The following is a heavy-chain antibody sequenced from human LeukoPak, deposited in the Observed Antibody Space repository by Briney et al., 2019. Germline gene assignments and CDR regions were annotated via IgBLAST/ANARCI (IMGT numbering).Heavy chain of an antibody. D-gene: IGHD6-19*01. CDR2: ISSSSSYI. CDR3: ARGSGWYKGDFDY. Sequence: PGGSLRLSCAASGFTFSSYSMNWVRQAPGKGLEWVSSISSSSSYIYYADSVKGRFTISRDNAKNSLYLQMNSLRAEDTAVYYCARGSGWYKGDFDYWGQGTLVTVSS. J-gene: IGHJ4*02. V-gene: IGHV3-21*01. CDR1: GFTFSSYS.